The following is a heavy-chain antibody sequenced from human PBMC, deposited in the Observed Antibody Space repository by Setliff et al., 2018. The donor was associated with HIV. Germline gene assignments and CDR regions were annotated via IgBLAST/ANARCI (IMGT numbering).Heavy chain of an antibody. Sequence: ASVKVSCKASGGTFVNAAINWVRQAPGQGLEWMGWINPNSGDTNYAQKFQERVTMTTDTSSTTAYMELRSLRSDDTAVYYCARDRRFAGTYHFDPWGQGTLVTVSS. CDR1: GGTFVNAA. J-gene: IGHJ5*02. CDR2: INPNSGDT. CDR3: ARDRRFAGTYHFDP. V-gene: IGHV1-18*01. D-gene: IGHD1-26*01.